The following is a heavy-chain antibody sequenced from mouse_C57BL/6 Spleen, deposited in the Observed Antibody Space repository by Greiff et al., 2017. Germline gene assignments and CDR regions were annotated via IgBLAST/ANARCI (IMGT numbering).Heavy chain of an antibody. CDR2: ISSGGSYT. Sequence: EVQLVESGGDLVKPGGSLKLSCAASGFTFSSYGMSWVRQTPDKRLEWVANISSGGSYTYYPDSVKGRFTISRDNAKNTLYLQMSSLKSENTAMYYYASGPWDYGYWGQGTTLTVSS. CDR3: ASGPWDYGY. CDR1: GFTFSSYG. V-gene: IGHV5-6*01. J-gene: IGHJ2*01. D-gene: IGHD4-1*01.